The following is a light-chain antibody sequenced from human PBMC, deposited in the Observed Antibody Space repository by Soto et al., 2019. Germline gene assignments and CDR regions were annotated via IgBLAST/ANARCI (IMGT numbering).Light chain of an antibody. CDR3: QQYNNLPP. CDR2: DAS. CDR1: QDITNY. J-gene: IGKJ5*01. V-gene: IGKV1-33*01. Sequence: DIQMTQSPSSLSASGGERVTMTCQARQDITNYLNWYQQKPGKAPRLLLYDASSLETGVPSRFSGSGSGTDFTFTISSLQPEDIATYYCQQYNNLPPFGQGTRLEIK.